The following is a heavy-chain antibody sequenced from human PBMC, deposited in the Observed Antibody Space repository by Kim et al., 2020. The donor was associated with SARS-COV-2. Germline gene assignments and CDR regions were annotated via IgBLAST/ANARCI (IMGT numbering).Heavy chain of an antibody. CDR3: ATDSITMVRGVIEY. CDR2: FDPEDGET. V-gene: IGHV1-24*01. Sequence: ASVKVSCKVSGYTLTELSMHWVRQAPGKGLEWMGGFDPEDGETIYAQKFQGRVTMTEDTSTDTAYMELGSLRSEDTAVYYCATDSITMVRGVIEYWGQGTLVTVSS. CDR1: GYTLTELS. J-gene: IGHJ4*02. D-gene: IGHD3-10*01.